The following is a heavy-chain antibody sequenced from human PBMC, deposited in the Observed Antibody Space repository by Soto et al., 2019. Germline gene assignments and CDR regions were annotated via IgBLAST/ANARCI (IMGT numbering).Heavy chain of an antibody. CDR2: IKQDGSEK. CDR1: GFTFSSYW. CDR3: ARDSSVAGSDY. Sequence: EVQLVEPGGGLVQPGGALRLSCAASGFTFSSYWMSWVRQAPGKGLEWVANIKQDGSEKYYVDSVKGRFTISRDKAKNSLYLQMNSLRAEDTAVYYCARDSSVAGSDYWGQGTLVTVSS. V-gene: IGHV3-7*01. D-gene: IGHD6-19*01. J-gene: IGHJ4*02.